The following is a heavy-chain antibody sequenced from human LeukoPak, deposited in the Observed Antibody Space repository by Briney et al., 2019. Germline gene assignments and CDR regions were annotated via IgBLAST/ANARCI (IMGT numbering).Heavy chain of an antibody. Sequence: PSETLSLTCTVSGYSISSGYYWGWIRQPPGKGLEWIGSIYHSGSTYYNPSLKSRVTISVDTSNNQFSLKLNSVSAADTAVYYCARQEGSHWDWFDPWGQGTLVTVSS. CDR3: ARQEGSHWDWFDP. CDR1: GYSISSGYY. V-gene: IGHV4-38-2*02. D-gene: IGHD1-26*01. J-gene: IGHJ5*02. CDR2: IYHSGST.